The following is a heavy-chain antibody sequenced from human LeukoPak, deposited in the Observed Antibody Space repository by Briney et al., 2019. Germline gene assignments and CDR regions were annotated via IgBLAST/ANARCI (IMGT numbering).Heavy chain of an antibody. CDR1: GGSISSSPYY. CDR3: ARPLNYYYYMDV. CDR2: IYYSGST. J-gene: IGHJ6*03. V-gene: IGHV4-39*01. Sequence: SETLSLTCTVSGGSISSSPYYWGWIRQPPGKGLEWIGSIYYSGSTYYNPSLKSRVTIPVDTSKNQFSLNLNSVTAADTAVYYCARPLNYYYYMDVWGKGTTVTVSS.